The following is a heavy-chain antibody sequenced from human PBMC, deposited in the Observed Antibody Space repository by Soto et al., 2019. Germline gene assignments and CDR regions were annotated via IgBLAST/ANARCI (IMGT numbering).Heavy chain of an antibody. CDR2: ISVYNGNT. CDR3: ARGQKLFQDRRFDY. D-gene: IGHD1-1*01. CDR1: GYTFTSYG. J-gene: IGHJ4*02. V-gene: IGHV1-18*01. Sequence: QVQLVQSGAEVKKPGASVRVSCKASGYTFTSYGITWVRQAPGQGLEWMGWISVYNGNTNYAQRLQGSVTMTTDTSTTTAYMELRSLRSDDTAVYYCARGQKLFQDRRFDYWGQGTLVTVSS.